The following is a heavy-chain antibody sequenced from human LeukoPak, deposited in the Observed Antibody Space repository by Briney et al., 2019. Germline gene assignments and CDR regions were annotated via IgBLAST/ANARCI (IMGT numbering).Heavy chain of an antibody. CDR3: ASGAWATRLHS. Sequence: SETLSLTCAVYGESLNYYYWSWIRQSPEKGLEWIGEVFDGKTTNYNPSLRSRVTISAVTSSNQFSLNLKSVTAADTAVYYCASGAWATRLHSWAQGTLVIVSS. CDR2: VFDGKTT. V-gene: IGHV4-34*12. CDR1: GESLNYYY. J-gene: IGHJ4*02. D-gene: IGHD5-24*01.